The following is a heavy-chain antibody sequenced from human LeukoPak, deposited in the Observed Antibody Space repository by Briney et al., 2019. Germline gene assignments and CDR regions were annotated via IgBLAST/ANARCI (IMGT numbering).Heavy chain of an antibody. CDR2: INHSGST. J-gene: IGHJ1*01. CDR3: ASTVLRYFDWHSDFQH. V-gene: IGHV4-34*01. D-gene: IGHD3-9*01. CDR1: GGSFSGYY. Sequence: SETLSLTCAVYGGSFSGYYWSWIRQPPGKGLEWIGEINHSGSTNYNPSLKSRVTISVDTSKNQFSLKLSSVTAADTAVYYCASTVLRYFDWHSDFQHWGQGTLVTVSS.